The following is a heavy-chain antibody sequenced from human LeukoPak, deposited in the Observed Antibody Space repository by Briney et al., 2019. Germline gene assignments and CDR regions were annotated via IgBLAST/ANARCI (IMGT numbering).Heavy chain of an antibody. D-gene: IGHD6-13*01. V-gene: IGHV3-48*03. J-gene: IGHJ4*02. Sequence: GGSLRLSGAASGFTLSSYEMNWVRLAPGKGLEWISYISRTGNSIYYADSVKGRFTISRDSAKNSLYLQMNSLRAEDTAVYYCARGPYSSNWYVDYWGQGTLVTVAS. CDR1: GFTLSSYE. CDR2: ISRTGNSI. CDR3: ARGPYSSNWYVDY.